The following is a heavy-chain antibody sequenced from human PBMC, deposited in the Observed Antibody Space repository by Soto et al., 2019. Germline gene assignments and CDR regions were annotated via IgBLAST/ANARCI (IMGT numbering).Heavy chain of an antibody. D-gene: IGHD2-8*01. CDR1: GFTFSNYG. CDR2: IWYDGSNK. V-gene: IGHV3-33*01. Sequence: GGSLRLSCAASGFTFSNYGMHWVRQAPGKGLEWVAVIWYDGSNKYYADSVKGRFTISRDNSKNTLYLQMNSLRAEDTAVYYCARDLRGGVCANLYYYSYAMDGWGQGTTVTVSS. CDR3: ARDLRGGVCANLYYYSYAMDG. J-gene: IGHJ6*02.